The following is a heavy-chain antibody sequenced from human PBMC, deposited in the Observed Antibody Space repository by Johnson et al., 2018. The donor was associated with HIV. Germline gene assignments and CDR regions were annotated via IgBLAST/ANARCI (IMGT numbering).Heavy chain of an antibody. CDR2: ISWDGGSR. CDR1: GFTFDDYT. Sequence: VQLLESGGVVVQPGGSLRLSCAASGFTFDDYTMHWVRQAPGKGLEWVSLISWDGGSRYYADSVKGRFTISRDNSKNSLDLKMNSLRTEDTALYYCAKGLGNVDAFDIWGQGTMVTVSS. V-gene: IGHV3-43*01. D-gene: IGHD7-27*01. J-gene: IGHJ3*02. CDR3: AKGLGNVDAFDI.